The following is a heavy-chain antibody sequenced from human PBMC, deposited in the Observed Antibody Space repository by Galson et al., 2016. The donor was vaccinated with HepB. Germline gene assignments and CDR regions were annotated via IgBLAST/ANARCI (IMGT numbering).Heavy chain of an antibody. V-gene: IGHV4-59*01. CDR3: ARDPFGYTNGWIGNWDV. CDR2: IFYSEST. D-gene: IGHD6-19*01. Sequence: SETLSLTCTVSGGSISHYYWSWIRQPPGKGLEWIGYIFYSESTNYNPSLKSRVTISVDTSRNQFSLRLNSVTAADTAGYYCARDPFGYTNGWIGNWDVWGQGTTVTVSS. CDR1: GGSISHYY. J-gene: IGHJ6*02.